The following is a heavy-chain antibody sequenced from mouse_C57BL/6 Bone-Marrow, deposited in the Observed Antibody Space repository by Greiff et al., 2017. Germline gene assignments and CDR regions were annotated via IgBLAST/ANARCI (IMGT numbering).Heavy chain of an antibody. V-gene: IGHV1-50*01. J-gene: IGHJ1*03. CDR1: GYTFTSYW. CDR3: ARSFTTVVTHWYFDV. D-gene: IGHD1-1*01. CDR2: IDPSDSYT. Sequence: QVQLKQPGAELVKPGASVKLSCKASGYTFTSYWMQWVKQRPGQGLEWIGEIDPSDSYTNYNQKFKGKATLTVDTYSSTAYMQLSSLTSEDSAVYYCARSFTTVVTHWYFDVWGTGTTVTVAS.